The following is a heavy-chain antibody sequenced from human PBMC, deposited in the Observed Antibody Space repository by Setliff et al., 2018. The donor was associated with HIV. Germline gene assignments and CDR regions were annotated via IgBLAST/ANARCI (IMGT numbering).Heavy chain of an antibody. CDR2: IYTSGSA. CDR1: GGSVSGYK. D-gene: IGHD3-3*01. V-gene: IGHV4-4*08. Sequence: SETLSLTCTVSGGSVSGYKWSWIRQSPGKGLEWIGYIYTSGSATYNPSLKSRVTISIDTSKNQFSLRLDSVTAADTAVYYCARRDYNFSGTFDIWGQGTMVTVSS. CDR3: ARRDYNFSGTFDI. J-gene: IGHJ3*02.